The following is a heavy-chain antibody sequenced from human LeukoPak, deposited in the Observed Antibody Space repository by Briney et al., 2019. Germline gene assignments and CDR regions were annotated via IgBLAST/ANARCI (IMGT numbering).Heavy chain of an antibody. J-gene: IGHJ4*02. D-gene: IGHD1-26*01. Sequence: PGGSLRLSCAASGFTFSSYGMHWVRQVPGKGLEWVAFIRYDGSNKYYADSVKGRFTISRDNSKNTLYLQMNSLRAEDTAVYYCAKDGARGWELRPNYFDYWGQGTLVTVSS. V-gene: IGHV3-30*02. CDR3: AKDGARGWELRPNYFDY. CDR2: IRYDGSNK. CDR1: GFTFSSYG.